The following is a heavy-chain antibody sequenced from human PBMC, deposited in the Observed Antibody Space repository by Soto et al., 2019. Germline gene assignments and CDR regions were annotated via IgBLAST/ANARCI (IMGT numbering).Heavy chain of an antibody. J-gene: IGHJ3*02. Sequence: PSETLSLTCTVSGGSISSSSYYWGWIRQPPGKGLEWIGSIYYSGSTYYNPSLKSRVTISVDTSKNQFSLKLSSVTAADTAVYYCARHKDYYDSSGYYYSPGAFDIWGQGTMVTVSS. V-gene: IGHV4-39*01. CDR3: ARHKDYYDSSGYYYSPGAFDI. CDR1: GGSISSSSYY. CDR2: IYYSGST. D-gene: IGHD3-22*01.